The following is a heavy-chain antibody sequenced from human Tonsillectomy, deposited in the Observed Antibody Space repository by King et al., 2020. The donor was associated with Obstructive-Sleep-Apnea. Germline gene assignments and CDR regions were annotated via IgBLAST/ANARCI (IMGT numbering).Heavy chain of an antibody. V-gene: IGHV2-5*02. CDR1: GFSLSTSGVG. J-gene: IGHJ4*02. D-gene: IGHD3-10*01. Sequence: ITLKESGPTLVKPTQTLTLTCTFSGFSLSTSGVGVGWIRQPPGKALEWLALIYWDADKRYSPSLKSRLTITKDTSKNQVVLTITNMEPVDTATYYCAHSKTVRGVGDFDYWGQGTLVTVSS. CDR3: AHSKTVRGVGDFDY. CDR2: IYWDADK.